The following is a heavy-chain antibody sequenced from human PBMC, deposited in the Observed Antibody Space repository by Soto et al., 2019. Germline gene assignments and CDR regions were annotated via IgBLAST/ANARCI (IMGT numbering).Heavy chain of an antibody. CDR1: GGSITSGDYY. CDR2: ICHSGCT. D-gene: IGHD3-22*01. CDR3: ASRPLNYYDSSGYSHFDY. J-gene: IGHJ4*02. V-gene: IGHV4-30-4*01. Sequence: PSETLSLTCTVSGGSITSGDYYWSSIRQPPGKGLKWIGYICHSGCTYYNPSCKSRGTISVYTSKTQFSLKLSSVTAAETAVYYCASRPLNYYDSSGYSHFDYWGQGTLVTVSS.